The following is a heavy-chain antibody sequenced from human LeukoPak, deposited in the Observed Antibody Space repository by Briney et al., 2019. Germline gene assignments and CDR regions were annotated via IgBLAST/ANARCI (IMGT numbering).Heavy chain of an antibody. Sequence: TGGSLRLSCAASGFTFSSYSMSWVRQAPGKGLEWVSSISSSSSYIYYADSVKGRFTISRDNAKYSLYLQMNSLRAEDTAVYYCARDRGYEAYYYDSSGPGRDYWGQGTLVTVYS. D-gene: IGHD3-22*01. CDR2: ISSSSSYI. CDR1: GFTFSSYS. J-gene: IGHJ4*02. V-gene: IGHV3-21*01. CDR3: ARDRGYEAYYYDSSGPGRDY.